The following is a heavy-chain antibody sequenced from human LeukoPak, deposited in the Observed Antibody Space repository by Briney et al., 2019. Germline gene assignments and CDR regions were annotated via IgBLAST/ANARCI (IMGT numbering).Heavy chain of an antibody. CDR3: ARAPHYSNYGPYYYGMDV. V-gene: IGHV3-11*06. Sequence: GGSLRLSCAASGFTVSSNYMSWIRQAPGKGLEWVSYISSSSSYTNYADSVKGRFTISRDNAKNSLYLQMNSLRAEDTAVYYCARAPHYSNYGPYYYGMDVWGQGTTVTVSS. CDR2: ISSSSSYT. CDR1: GFTVSSNY. D-gene: IGHD4-11*01. J-gene: IGHJ6*02.